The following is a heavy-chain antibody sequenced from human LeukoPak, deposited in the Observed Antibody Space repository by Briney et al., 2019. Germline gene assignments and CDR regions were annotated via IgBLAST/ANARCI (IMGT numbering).Heavy chain of an antibody. CDR2: ISGSGGST. J-gene: IGHJ4*02. Sequence: GGSLRLSCAASGFTFSSYAMSWVRQAPGKGLEWVSAISGSGGSTYYADSVKGRFTISRDNSKNTLYLQMNSLRAEDTAVYYCAKDKLLGYCSGGSCSGPSDYWGQGTLVTVSS. V-gene: IGHV3-23*01. D-gene: IGHD2-15*01. CDR1: GFTFSSYA. CDR3: AKDKLLGYCSGGSCSGPSDY.